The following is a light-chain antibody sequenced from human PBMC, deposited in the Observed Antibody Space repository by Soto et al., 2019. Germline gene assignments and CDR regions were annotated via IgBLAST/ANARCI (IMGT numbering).Light chain of an antibody. CDR1: QSFRGL. J-gene: IGKJ5*01. Sequence: EVVLTQSPVTLSLSPGERATLSCRVSQSFRGLLAWYQQKPGQAPRLLIYDAYNRATGIPPRFSGSGSGTDFTLTISSLEPEDSVVYYCQQRHMWPITFGQGTRLEIK. CDR3: QQRHMWPIT. CDR2: DAY. V-gene: IGKV3-11*01.